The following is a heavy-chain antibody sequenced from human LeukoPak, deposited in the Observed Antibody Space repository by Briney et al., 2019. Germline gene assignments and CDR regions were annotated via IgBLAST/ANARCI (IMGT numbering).Heavy chain of an antibody. Sequence: SEALSLPFTVSCGSISSSNSYWGWIRPSPGTGLEWFGNIYSSGSTYYNPSLKSRVTISIDTSENQFSLKLSSVTAADTAVYYFARKREGPTTGIDSGGEGTLVTVPS. J-gene: IGHJ4*02. D-gene: IGHD1-26*01. CDR1: CGSISSSNSY. CDR2: IYSSGST. CDR3: ARKREGPTTGIDS. V-gene: IGHV4-39*07.